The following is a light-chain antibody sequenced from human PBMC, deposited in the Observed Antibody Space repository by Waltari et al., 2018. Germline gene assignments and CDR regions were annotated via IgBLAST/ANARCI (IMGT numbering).Light chain of an antibody. CDR1: NRDVGGYNQ. CDR3: TSFTYRTTLV. CDR2: DVT. Sequence: QSALTQPASVSGSPGQSTTISCTGTNRDVGGYNQVSWYQYLPGKAPKLLIYDVTKRPSGVSDRFSGSRSGATASLTISGLQAEDEADYYCTSFTYRTTLVFGGGTKLAVL. J-gene: IGLJ2*01. V-gene: IGLV2-14*03.